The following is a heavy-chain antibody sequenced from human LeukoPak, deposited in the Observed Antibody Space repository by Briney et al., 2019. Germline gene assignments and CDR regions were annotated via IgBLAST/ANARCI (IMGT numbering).Heavy chain of an antibody. J-gene: IGHJ6*03. D-gene: IGHD6-13*01. Sequence: TSETLSLTCAVYGGSFSGYYWSWIRQPPGKGLEWIGEINHSGSTNYNPSLKSRVTISVDTSKNQFSLKLSSVTAADTAVYYCARTIAAAGSYYYYYMDVWGKGTTVTVSS. CDR1: GGSFSGYY. V-gene: IGHV4-34*01. CDR3: ARTIAAAGSYYYYYMDV. CDR2: INHSGST.